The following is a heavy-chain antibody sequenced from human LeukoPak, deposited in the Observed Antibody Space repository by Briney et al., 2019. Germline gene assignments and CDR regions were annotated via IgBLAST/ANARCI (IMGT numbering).Heavy chain of an antibody. CDR3: ARIGYSSSSFDY. J-gene: IGHJ4*02. D-gene: IGHD6-6*01. CDR1: GFTFSDYY. Sequence: GGSLRLSCAASGFTFSDYYMSWVRQAPGRGLEWVANIKQDGSVKYYVDSVKGRFTISRDNAKNSLYLQMNSLRAEDTAFYYCARIGYSSSSFDYWGQGTLVTVSS. CDR2: IKQDGSVK. V-gene: IGHV3-7*01.